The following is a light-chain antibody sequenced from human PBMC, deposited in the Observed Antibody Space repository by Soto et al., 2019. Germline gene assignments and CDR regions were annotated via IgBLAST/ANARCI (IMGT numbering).Light chain of an antibody. CDR2: QAS. CDR3: QQHQTYST. Sequence: DIQMTQSPSTLSASVGDRVTITCRASQSVAVWLAWYQQKPGTAPKLLIYQASRLESGVPSRVSGSGYGTEFALTISSLQPDDFATYYCQQHQTYSTFGQGTKVEIK. V-gene: IGKV1-5*03. CDR1: QSVAVW. J-gene: IGKJ1*01.